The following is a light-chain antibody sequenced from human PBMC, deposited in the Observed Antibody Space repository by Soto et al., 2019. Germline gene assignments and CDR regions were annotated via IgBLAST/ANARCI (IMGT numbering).Light chain of an antibody. CDR1: QDISNF. Sequence: DVQMTQSPSSLSASVGDRVTITCQASQDISNFLNWYHQAPGKAPQLLIYDVSNLQPGVASRFSGSASVTDYTLTISTLQPEDIGTFYCQKYDKPPVTFGGGTKVEIK. CDR3: QKYDKPPVT. V-gene: IGKV1-33*01. CDR2: DVS. J-gene: IGKJ4*01.